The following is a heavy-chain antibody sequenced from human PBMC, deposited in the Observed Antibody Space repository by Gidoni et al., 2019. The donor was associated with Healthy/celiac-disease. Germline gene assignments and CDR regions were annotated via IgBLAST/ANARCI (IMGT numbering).Heavy chain of an antibody. CDR2: IYYSGSN. CDR3: ARLIVVAGTRYFDY. J-gene: IGHJ4*02. V-gene: IGHV4-59*08. Sequence: QVQLQESGPGLVKPSETLSLTCTVSGGSISSYYWSWIRQPPGKGLEWLGYIYYSGSNNYNPSLKSRGTISVDTSKNQFSLKLSSVTAADTAVYYCARLIVVAGTRYFDYWGQGTLVTVSS. CDR1: GGSISSYY. D-gene: IGHD6-19*01.